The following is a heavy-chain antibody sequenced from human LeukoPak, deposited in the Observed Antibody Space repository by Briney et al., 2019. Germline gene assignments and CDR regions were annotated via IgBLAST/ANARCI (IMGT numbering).Heavy chain of an antibody. Sequence: GGSLRLSCAASGFTFSNYNMNWVRQAPGKGLEWVSAISGSGGSTYYADSVKGRFTISRDNSKNTLYLQMNSLRAEDTAVYYCARDFEISSGWGQGTLVTVSS. CDR3: ARDFEISSG. D-gene: IGHD6-19*01. J-gene: IGHJ4*02. V-gene: IGHV3-23*01. CDR1: GFTFSNYN. CDR2: ISGSGGST.